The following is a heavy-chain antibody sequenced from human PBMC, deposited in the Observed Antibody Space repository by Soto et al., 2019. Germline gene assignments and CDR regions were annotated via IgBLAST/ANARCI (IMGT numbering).Heavy chain of an antibody. Sequence: SETLSLTCAVSGYSISSGYYWGWIRQPSGKGLEWIGSIYHSGSTYYNPSLKSRVTISVDTSKNQFSLKLSSVTAADTAVYYCARERNHYYHSNYFDYWGQGTLVTVSS. J-gene: IGHJ4*02. V-gene: IGHV4-38-2*02. CDR1: GYSISSGYY. CDR2: IYHSGST. D-gene: IGHD3-22*01. CDR3: ARERNHYYHSNYFDY.